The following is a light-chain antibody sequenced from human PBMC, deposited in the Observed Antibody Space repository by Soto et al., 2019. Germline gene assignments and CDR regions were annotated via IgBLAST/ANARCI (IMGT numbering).Light chain of an antibody. CDR2: KAS. J-gene: IGKJ1*01. V-gene: IGKV1-5*03. CDR1: QTISGW. Sequence: DIQMTQSPSTLSASIGDRVTFTCRASQTISGWLAWYQQKPGKAPKLLIYKASTLESGVPSRFSGSGSGTQFTLTISSLQPDDVATYYCQQYKSFSTFGQGTKVEIK. CDR3: QQYKSFST.